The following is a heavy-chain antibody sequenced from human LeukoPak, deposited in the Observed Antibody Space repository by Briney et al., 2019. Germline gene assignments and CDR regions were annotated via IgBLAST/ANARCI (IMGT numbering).Heavy chain of an antibody. CDR2: ISYDGSNK. D-gene: IGHD3-16*02. CDR3: ASIGKADY. V-gene: IGHV3-30*03. J-gene: IGHJ4*02. CDR1: GFTFSSYG. Sequence: GGSLRLSCAASGFTFSSYGMHWVRQAPGKGLEWVAVISYDGSNKYYADSVKGRFTISRDNAKNSLYLQMNSLRAEDTAVYYCASIGKADYWGQGTLVTVSS.